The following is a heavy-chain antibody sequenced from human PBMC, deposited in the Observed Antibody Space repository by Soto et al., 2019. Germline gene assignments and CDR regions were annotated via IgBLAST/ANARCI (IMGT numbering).Heavy chain of an antibody. J-gene: IGHJ4*02. CDR1: GFTFSSYA. Sequence: GSLRLSCAASGFTFSSYAMHWVRQAPGKGLEYVSAITSTGGITYYADSVKGRFTISRDNSKNTLYLQMGSLRAEDMAVYYCARVFYDSGGNYYDYWGQGALVTVSS. CDR3: ARVFYDSGGNYYDY. D-gene: IGHD3-22*01. CDR2: ITSTGGIT. V-gene: IGHV3-64*02.